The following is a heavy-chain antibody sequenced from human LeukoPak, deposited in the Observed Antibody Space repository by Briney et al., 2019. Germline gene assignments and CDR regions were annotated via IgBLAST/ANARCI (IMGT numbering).Heavy chain of an antibody. CDR2: IWYDGSNK. Sequence: GRSLRLSCAASGFTFSSYGMHWVRQAPGKGLEWVAVIWYDGSNKYYADSVKGRFTISRDNSKNTLYLQMNSLRAEDTAVYYCARARGVGPTPWGMEGWGQGTKVPVFS. J-gene: IGHJ6*02. V-gene: IGHV3-33*01. CDR3: ARARGVGPTPWGMEG. CDR1: GFTFSSYG. D-gene: IGHD2-8*01.